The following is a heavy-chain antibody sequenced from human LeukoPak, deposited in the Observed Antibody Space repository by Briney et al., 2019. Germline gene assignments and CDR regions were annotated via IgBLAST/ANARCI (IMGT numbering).Heavy chain of an antibody. CDR3: ARYYIGGRCFDY. D-gene: IGHD1-26*01. CDR1: GYTFTGYY. J-gene: IGHJ4*02. CDR2: INPNSGGT. V-gene: IGHV1-2*02. Sequence: ASVKVSCKASGYTFTGYYIHWVRQAPRHGLEWMGLINPNSGGTNYAQKYQGRVNMTRDTCIRTAYMERSRLRCDDTAMYYCARYYIGGRCFDYWGQGTLVTVSS.